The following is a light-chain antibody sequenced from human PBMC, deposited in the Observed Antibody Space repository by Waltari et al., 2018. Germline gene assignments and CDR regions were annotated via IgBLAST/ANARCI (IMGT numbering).Light chain of an antibody. V-gene: IGKV3-15*01. Sequence: EVVMTQSPATLSVFPGERATLSCRASQSVSINLAWYQQKPGQAPRLLIYDASTMATGIPARFSGSGSGTEFTLTISSLQSEDFANYYCQQYNDWHLITFGQGTRLEIK. CDR1: QSVSIN. J-gene: IGKJ5*01. CDR3: QQYNDWHLIT. CDR2: DAS.